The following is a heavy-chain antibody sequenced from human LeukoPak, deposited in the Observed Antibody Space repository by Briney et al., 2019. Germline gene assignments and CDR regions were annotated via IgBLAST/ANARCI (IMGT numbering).Heavy chain of an antibody. CDR1: GFTFSSDW. Sequence: GGSLRLSCAASGFTFSSDWMTWVRQARGKGLEWVANIKQDGSDKYHVDSVKGRFTMSRDNAKNSLFLQMNSLRAEDTAVYYCARDGGRKEDYWGQGTLVTVSS. J-gene: IGHJ4*02. CDR2: IKQDGSDK. V-gene: IGHV3-7*01. CDR3: ARDGGRKEDY. D-gene: IGHD6-25*01.